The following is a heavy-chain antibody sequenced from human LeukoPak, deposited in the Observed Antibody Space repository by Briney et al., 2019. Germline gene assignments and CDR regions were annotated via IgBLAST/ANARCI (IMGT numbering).Heavy chain of an antibody. CDR1: GFTFFNYW. V-gene: IGHV3-7*03. CDR2: INLEGSQK. D-gene: IGHD6-13*01. Sequence: GGSLRLSCAASGFTFFNYWMSWVRQAPGKGLEWVANINLEGSQKYYVDSVKGRFTISRDNAKNSLYLQMNSLRAEDTAVYYCAKSFSTSWGGFDPWGQGTLVTVSS. J-gene: IGHJ5*02. CDR3: AKSFSTSWGGFDP.